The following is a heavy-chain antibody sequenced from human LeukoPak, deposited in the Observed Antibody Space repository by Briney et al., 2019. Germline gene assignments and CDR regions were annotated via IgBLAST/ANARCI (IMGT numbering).Heavy chain of an antibody. CDR2: IYPGDSDT. CDR1: GYSFTNYW. Sequence: GESLKISCKGSGYSFTNYWIGWVRQMPGKGLEWMGIIYPGDSDTRYSPSFQGQVTISADKSISTAYLQWSSLKASDTAMYYCARPSYSSGWYHYGMDVWGQGTTVTVSS. V-gene: IGHV5-51*01. D-gene: IGHD6-19*01. J-gene: IGHJ6*02. CDR3: ARPSYSSGWYHYGMDV.